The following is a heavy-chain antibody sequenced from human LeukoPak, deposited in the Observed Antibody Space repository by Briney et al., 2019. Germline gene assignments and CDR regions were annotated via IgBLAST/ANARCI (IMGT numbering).Heavy chain of an antibody. CDR3: AKGQELDDGVFDS. D-gene: IGHD1-1*01. CDR2: ICGNGDTA. Sequence: GGSLRLSCAASGFTFSSIAMTWVRQAPGKGLEWVSTICGNGDTAYNADSVRGRFAISRDDSKNALFLQMNSLRLEDTAIYYCAKGQELDDGVFDSWGQGTRVTVSS. CDR1: GFTFSSIA. J-gene: IGHJ4*02. V-gene: IGHV3-23*01.